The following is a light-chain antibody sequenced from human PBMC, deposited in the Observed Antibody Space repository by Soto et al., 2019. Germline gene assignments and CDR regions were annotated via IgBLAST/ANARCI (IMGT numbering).Light chain of an antibody. CDR1: SSNIGSNY. CDR3: AAWDDSLSGLHVV. CDR2: RNN. V-gene: IGLV1-47*01. Sequence: QSVLTQPPSASGTPGQRVTISCSGSSSNIGSNYVYWYQQLPGTAPKLLIYRNNQRPPGVPDRFSGSKSGTSASLAISGLRSEDEADYYCAAWDDSLSGLHVVFGGGTQLTVL. J-gene: IGLJ2*01.